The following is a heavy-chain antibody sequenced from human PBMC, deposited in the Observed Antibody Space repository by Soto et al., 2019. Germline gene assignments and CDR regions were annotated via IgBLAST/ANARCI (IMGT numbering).Heavy chain of an antibody. V-gene: IGHV4-59*12. J-gene: IGHJ4*02. D-gene: IGHD1-26*01. CDR2: IHYSGRT. CDR3: VRVGVGIGNHFDS. CDR1: NGSISGFY. Sequence: LSLTCSVSNGSISGFYWTWIRQPPGKILEWIGYIHYSGRTDYNPSLTSRATMSVDTSKNQFSLNLKSITAADTAVYYCVRVGVGIGNHFDSWGRGTLVTVS.